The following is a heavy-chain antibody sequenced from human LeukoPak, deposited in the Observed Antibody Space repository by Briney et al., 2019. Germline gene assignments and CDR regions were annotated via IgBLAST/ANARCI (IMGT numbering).Heavy chain of an antibody. J-gene: IGHJ4*02. D-gene: IGHD3-22*01. CDR1: GYTFTGYY. V-gene: IGHV1-2*02. CDR3: ARATWDDSSGYYEDY. CDR2: VNPNSGGT. Sequence: GASVKVSCKASGYTFTGYYMHWVRQAPGQGLEWMGWVNPNSGGTNYAQKFQGRVTMTRDTSISTAYMELSRLRSDDTAVYYCARATWDDSSGYYEDYWGQGTLVTVSS.